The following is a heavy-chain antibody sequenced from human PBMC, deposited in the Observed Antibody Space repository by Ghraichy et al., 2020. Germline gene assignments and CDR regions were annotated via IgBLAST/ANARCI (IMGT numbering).Heavy chain of an antibody. Sequence: GESLNISCKGSGYSFTSYWIGWVRQMPVKGLEWMGIIYPGDSDTRYSPSFQGQVTISADKSISTAYLQWSSLKASDTAMYYCARLGDVSYYDSSGPHDAFDIWGQGTMLTVSS. CDR3: ARLGDVSYYDSSGPHDAFDI. J-gene: IGHJ3*02. D-gene: IGHD3-22*01. CDR1: GYSFTSYW. V-gene: IGHV5-51*01. CDR2: IYPGDSDT.